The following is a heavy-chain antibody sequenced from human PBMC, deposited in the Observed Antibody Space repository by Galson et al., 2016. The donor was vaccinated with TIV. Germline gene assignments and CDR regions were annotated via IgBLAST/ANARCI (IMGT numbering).Heavy chain of an antibody. D-gene: IGHD7-27*01. V-gene: IGHV1-2*02. Sequence: SVKVSCKASGGTFSSYVFNWVRQAPGQGLEWLGWFNPDSGATQYAQKFQGGVTMTRDTSISTAYMELRRLISDDTAVYYCARVNWARAFDYWGQGTQVTVSS. CDR1: GGTFSSYV. J-gene: IGHJ4*02. CDR3: ARVNWARAFDY. CDR2: FNPDSGAT.